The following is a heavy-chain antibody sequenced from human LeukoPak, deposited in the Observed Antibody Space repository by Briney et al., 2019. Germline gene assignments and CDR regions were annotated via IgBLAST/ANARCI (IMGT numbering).Heavy chain of an antibody. D-gene: IGHD1-1*01. CDR1: GYTFTSYG. CDR2: ISAYNGNT. CDR3: ARDPRYNRNEYFDY. Sequence: EASVKVSCKASGYTFTSYGISWVRQAPGQGLEWMGWISAYNGNTNYAQKLQGRVTMTTDTSTSTAYMELRSLRSDDTAVYYCARDPRYNRNEYFDYWGQGTLVTVSS. J-gene: IGHJ4*02. V-gene: IGHV1-18*01.